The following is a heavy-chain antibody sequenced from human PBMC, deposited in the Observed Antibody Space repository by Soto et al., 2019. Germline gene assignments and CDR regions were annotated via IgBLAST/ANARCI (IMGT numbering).Heavy chain of an antibody. J-gene: IGHJ4*02. D-gene: IGHD4-17*01. V-gene: IGHV4-59*01. CDR2: IYYSGST. Sequence: SETLSLTCTVYGGSIRSYYWRWLRQPPGKGLEWIGNIYYSGSTNYNPSRKSRVTMSVDMSKNQVSLKLSSVTAADTAVYYCTRVGGYYGDYPNFDYWGQGALVTVSS. CDR3: TRVGGYYGDYPNFDY. CDR1: GGSIRSYY.